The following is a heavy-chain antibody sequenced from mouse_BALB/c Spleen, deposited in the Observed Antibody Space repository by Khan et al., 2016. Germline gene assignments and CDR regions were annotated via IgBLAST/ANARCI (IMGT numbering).Heavy chain of an antibody. J-gene: IGHJ2*01. CDR2: IWSGGST. D-gene: IGHD2-4*01. CDR3: ARTYDYDGGFDY. V-gene: IGHV2-2*01. Sequence: VQLQESGPGLVQPSQSLSITCTVSGFSLTTYGVHWVRQSPGKALEWLGVIWSGGSTDYNAAFISRLSISRDTSKSQVFFKMSSLQTEDTARYYCARTYDYDGGFDYWGQGTTLTVSS. CDR1: GFSLTTYG.